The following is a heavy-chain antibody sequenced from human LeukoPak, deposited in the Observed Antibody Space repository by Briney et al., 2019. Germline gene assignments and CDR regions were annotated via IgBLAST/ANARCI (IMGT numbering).Heavy chain of an antibody. CDR3: ARDPYYDSSGYYLVSYEYFQH. D-gene: IGHD3-22*01. V-gene: IGHV3-74*01. Sequence: GRSLRLSCAASGFTFSSYWMHWVRQAPGKGLVWVSRINSDGSSTSYADSVKGRFTISRDNAKNTLYLQMNSLRAEDTAVYYCARDPYYDSSGYYLVSYEYFQHWGQGTLVTVSS. CDR1: GFTFSSYW. J-gene: IGHJ1*01. CDR2: INSDGSST.